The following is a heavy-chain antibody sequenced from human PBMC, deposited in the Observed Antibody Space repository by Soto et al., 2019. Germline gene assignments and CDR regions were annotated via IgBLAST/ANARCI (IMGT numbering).Heavy chain of an antibody. CDR1: GFTFSGSA. Sequence: EVQLVESGGGLVQPGGSLKLSCAASGFTFSGSAMHWVRQASGKGLEWVGRIRSKANSYATAYAASVKGRFTISRDDSKNTAYLQMNSRKTEDTAVYYCTSRYNWNDGRDYWGQGTLVTVSS. J-gene: IGHJ4*02. D-gene: IGHD1-1*01. CDR3: TSRYNWNDGRDY. CDR2: IRSKANSYAT. V-gene: IGHV3-73*01.